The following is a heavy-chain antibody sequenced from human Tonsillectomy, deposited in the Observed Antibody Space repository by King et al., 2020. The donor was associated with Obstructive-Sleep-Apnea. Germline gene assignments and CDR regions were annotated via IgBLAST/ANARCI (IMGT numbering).Heavy chain of an antibody. CDR1: GGSFSGYH. CDR2: INHSGST. Sequence: VQLQQWGAGLLKPSETLSLTCAVYGGSFSGYHWSWSRQPPGKGLEWIGEINHSGSTNYNPSLKSRVTMLVDTSKNQFSLNLSSVTAAETAVYYCARRYYGSGSYSPFDYWGQGNLVTVSS. V-gene: IGHV4-34*01. J-gene: IGHJ4*02. CDR3: ARRYYGSGSYSPFDY. D-gene: IGHD3-10*01.